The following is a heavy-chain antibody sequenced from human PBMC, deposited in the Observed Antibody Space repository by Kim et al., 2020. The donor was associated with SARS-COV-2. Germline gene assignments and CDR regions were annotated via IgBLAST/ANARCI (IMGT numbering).Heavy chain of an antibody. D-gene: IGHD5-12*01. CDR2: ISNSGGST. J-gene: IGHJ4*02. CDR3: AKDTYSGHGGGSFDS. Sequence: GGSLRLSCAASGFTFSSYAMSWVRQAPGRGLEWVSGISNSGGSTYYADSVRGWFIISRDNSKNTLYLHINSLRADDTAVYYCAKDTYSGHGGGSFDSWGQGTLVTVSS. CDR1: GFTFSSYA. V-gene: IGHV3-23*01.